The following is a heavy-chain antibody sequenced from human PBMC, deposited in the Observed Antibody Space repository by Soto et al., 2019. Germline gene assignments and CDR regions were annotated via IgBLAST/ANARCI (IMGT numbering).Heavy chain of an antibody. Sequence: GGSLRLSCAASGFTFSSYWMSWVRQAPGKGLEWVANIKEDGSEKYYVDSVKGRFTISRDNAKNSLYLQMNSLRAEDTAVYYYARDPYSSRRFDFDFNSWGQGTLVTVSS. J-gene: IGHJ4*02. CDR2: IKEDGSEK. CDR3: ARDPYSSRRFDFDFNS. D-gene: IGHD6-13*01. CDR1: GFTFSSYW. V-gene: IGHV3-7*01.